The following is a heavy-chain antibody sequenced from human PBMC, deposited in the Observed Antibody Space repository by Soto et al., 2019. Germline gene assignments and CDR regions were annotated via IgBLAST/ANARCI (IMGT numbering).Heavy chain of an antibody. V-gene: IGHV4-34*01. CDR3: AAAAAGTRDRYFDY. Sequence: SETLSLTCAVYGGSFSDYYWTWIRQPPGKGLDWIGEINHSGSTNYNPSLKSRVTISVDTSKNQFSLKLSSVTAADTAVYYCAAAAAGTRDRYFDYWGQGTLVTVSS. J-gene: IGHJ4*02. CDR1: GGSFSDYY. D-gene: IGHD6-13*01. CDR2: INHSGST.